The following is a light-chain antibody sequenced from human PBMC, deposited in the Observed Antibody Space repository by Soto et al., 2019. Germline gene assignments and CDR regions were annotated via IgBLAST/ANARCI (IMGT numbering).Light chain of an antibody. CDR3: QQRSNWIT. CDR1: QSVSRD. V-gene: IGKV3-11*01. Sequence: EIVLTQSPATLSVSPGERATLSCRASQSVSRDLAWYQQKPGQAPRLLIYGASNRATGIPARFSGSGSGTDFTLTISSLEPEDFAVYYCQQRSNWITFGQGTRLEIK. CDR2: GAS. J-gene: IGKJ5*01.